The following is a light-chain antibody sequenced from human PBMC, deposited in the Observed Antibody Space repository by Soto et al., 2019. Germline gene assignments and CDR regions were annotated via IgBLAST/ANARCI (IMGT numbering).Light chain of an antibody. CDR3: QQDGTSPHT. Sequence: EIVLTQSPGTLSLSPGERATLSCRASQSVNSNYLAWYQQKPGQVPRPLIYGASIRAAGVPDRLSGSGSGPDFTLTISRLEPEDYAVYYCQQDGTSPHTFGQGTKLEIK. CDR1: QSVNSNY. CDR2: GAS. V-gene: IGKV3-20*01. J-gene: IGKJ2*01.